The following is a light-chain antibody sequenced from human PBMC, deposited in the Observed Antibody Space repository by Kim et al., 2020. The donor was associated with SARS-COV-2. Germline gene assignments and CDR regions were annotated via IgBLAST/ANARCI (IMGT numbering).Light chain of an antibody. Sequence: QSVLTQPPSASGTPGQGVTVSCSGTTSNIGNNYVYWYQQLPGAAPTLLIYRTNQRLPGVPARFSASRSGASASLAISGLRSEDEGVYYCAAWDDTLNGRVVFGGGTQLTVL. CDR1: TSNIGNNY. CDR3: AAWDDTLNGRVV. J-gene: IGLJ2*01. CDR2: RTN. V-gene: IGLV1-47*02.